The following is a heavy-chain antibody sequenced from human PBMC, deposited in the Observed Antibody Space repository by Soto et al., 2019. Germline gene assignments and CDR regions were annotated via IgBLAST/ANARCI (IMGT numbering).Heavy chain of an antibody. J-gene: IGHJ5*02. CDR1: GASISGFY. CDR2: IYATGTT. CDR3: VRDGTKTLRDWFDP. D-gene: IGHD1-1*01. V-gene: IGHV4-4*07. Sequence: SETLSLTCTVSGASISGFYWCWIRKSAGKGLEWIGRIYATGTTDYNPSLKSRVMMSVDTSKKQFSLKLRSVTAADTAVYYCVRDGTKTLRDWFDPWGQGISVTVSS.